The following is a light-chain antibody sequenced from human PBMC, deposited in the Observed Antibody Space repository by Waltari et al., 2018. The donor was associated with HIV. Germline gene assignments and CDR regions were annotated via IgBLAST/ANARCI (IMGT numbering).Light chain of an antibody. J-gene: IGLJ3*02. Sequence: QSVLTQPPSVSAAPGQKVTISCSGSSYNIWRNYVSWYQQLPGAAPKLLIYDTTERPSGVPDRCSGSKAGTSATLGITGLQTGDEADYYCGTWDSSLGGWVFGGGTKLAVL. CDR1: SYNIWRNY. V-gene: IGLV1-51*01. CDR2: DTT. CDR3: GTWDSSLGGWV.